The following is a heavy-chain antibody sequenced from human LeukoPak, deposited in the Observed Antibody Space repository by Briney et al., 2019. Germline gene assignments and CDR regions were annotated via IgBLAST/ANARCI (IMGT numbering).Heavy chain of an antibody. CDR3: ARWGGTMIVDHAFDI. Sequence: SETLSLTCSVSGDSISSYYWTWIRQTPGKGLEWIAYIHYNGNTKSNPSLKSRVTISLDTSKNQFSLKLTSLTAADTAVYYCARWGGTMIVDHAFDIWGQGTMVTVSS. V-gene: IGHV4-59*01. D-gene: IGHD3-22*01. CDR2: IHYNGNT. CDR1: GDSISSYY. J-gene: IGHJ3*02.